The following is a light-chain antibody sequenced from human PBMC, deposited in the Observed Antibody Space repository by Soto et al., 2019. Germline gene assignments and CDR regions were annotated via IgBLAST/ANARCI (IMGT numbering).Light chain of an antibody. CDR2: GAS. CDR3: QQYASWPLT. Sequence: ETVMTQSPATLSVSPVERATLSCRASQSVNSNLAWYQQESGQPPRLLVFGASTRATGVPARFSGSGSGTEFTLTISGLQSEDFAVYFCQQYASWPLTFGGGTKVDIK. CDR1: QSVNSN. V-gene: IGKV3-15*01. J-gene: IGKJ4*01.